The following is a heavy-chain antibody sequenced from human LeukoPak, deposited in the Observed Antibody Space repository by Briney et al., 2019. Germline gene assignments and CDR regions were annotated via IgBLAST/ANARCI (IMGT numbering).Heavy chain of an antibody. CDR3: ARDVGTGTTSSYWYGMDV. Sequence: ASVRVSCKASGYTFTGYYMHWVRQAPGQGLEWMGWINPNSGGTNYAQKFQGWVTMTRDTSISTAYMELSRLRSDDTAVYYCARDVGTGTTSSYWYGMDVWGQGTTVTVSS. CDR2: INPNSGGT. CDR1: GYTFTGYY. J-gene: IGHJ6*02. V-gene: IGHV1-2*04. D-gene: IGHD1-1*01.